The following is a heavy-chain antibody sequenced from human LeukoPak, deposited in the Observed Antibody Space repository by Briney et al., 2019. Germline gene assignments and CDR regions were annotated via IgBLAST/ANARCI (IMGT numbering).Heavy chain of an antibody. CDR2: IYYSGST. CDR1: GGSISSYY. CDR3: AGGYSSSWYEGWFDP. V-gene: IGHV4-59*01. D-gene: IGHD6-13*01. J-gene: IGHJ5*02. Sequence: SETLSLTCTVSGGSISSYYWSWIRQPPGKGLEWIGYIYYSGSTNYNPSLKSRVTISVDTSKNQFSLKLSSVTAADTAVYYCAGGYSSSWYEGWFDPWGQGTLVTVSS.